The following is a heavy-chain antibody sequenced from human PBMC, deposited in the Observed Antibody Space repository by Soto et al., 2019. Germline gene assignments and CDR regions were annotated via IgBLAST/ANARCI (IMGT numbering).Heavy chain of an antibody. V-gene: IGHV3-23*01. CDR2: INGRCRET. J-gene: IGHJ2*01. Sequence: VQLLESGGGLVHPGGSLRLSCAASGFTFCDYAMTWGRRAPGKGLERLSSINGRCRETFYMNSVKRRFTISIVNAENILYLHMKGLRADATGKYFFARSYNALARLDQYKFWGLGTLVTDSS. D-gene: IGHD1-20*01. CDR3: ARSYNALARLDQYKF. CDR1: GFTFCDYA.